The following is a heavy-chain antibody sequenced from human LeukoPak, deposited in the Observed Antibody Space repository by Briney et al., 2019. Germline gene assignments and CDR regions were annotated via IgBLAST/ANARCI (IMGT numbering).Heavy chain of an antibody. CDR1: GLTFSSYY. Sequence: PGGSLILSCAASGLTFSSYYMSWVRQAPGKGLEWVANIKQDGSEKHYVHSVRGRFTISRDNAKNSLYLQMNSLRAEDTAVYYCARGEAPDYCGQGTLVTVSS. V-gene: IGHV3-7*01. J-gene: IGHJ4*02. CDR2: IKQDGSEK. CDR3: ARGEAPDY.